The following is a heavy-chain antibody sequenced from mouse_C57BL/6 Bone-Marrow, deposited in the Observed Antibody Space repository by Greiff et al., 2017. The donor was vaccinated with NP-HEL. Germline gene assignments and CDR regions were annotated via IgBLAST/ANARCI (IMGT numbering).Heavy chain of an antibody. Sequence: QVQLQQSGAELVRPGASVKLSCKASGYTFTDYYINWVKQRPGQGLEWIARIYPGSGNTYYNEKFKGKATLTAEKSSSTAYMQLSSLTSEDSAVYICARGAGAWFAYWGQGTLVTVSA. V-gene: IGHV1-76*01. CDR3: ARGAGAWFAY. CDR2: IYPGSGNT. J-gene: IGHJ3*01. CDR1: GYTFTDYY. D-gene: IGHD3-3*01.